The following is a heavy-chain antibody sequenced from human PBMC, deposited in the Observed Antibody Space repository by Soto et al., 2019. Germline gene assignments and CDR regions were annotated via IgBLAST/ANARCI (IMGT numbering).Heavy chain of an antibody. CDR3: ERGTLGAARIYNWFDP. J-gene: IGHJ5*02. V-gene: IGHV4-38-2*01. CDR1: GYSISSGYY. D-gene: IGHD6-6*01. CDR2: IYHSGST. Sequence: KTSETLSLTCAVSGYSISSGYYWGWIRQPPGKGLEWIGSIYHSGSTYYNPSLKSRVTISVDTSKNQFSLKLSSVTAADTAVYYSERGTLGAARIYNWFDPWGQGTLVTVSS.